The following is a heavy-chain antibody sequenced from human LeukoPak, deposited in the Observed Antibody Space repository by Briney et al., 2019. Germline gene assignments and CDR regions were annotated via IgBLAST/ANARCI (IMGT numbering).Heavy chain of an antibody. CDR1: GYTFTSYG. Sequence: ASVKVSCKASGYTFTSYGISWVRQAPGQGLEWMGWISAYNGNTNYAQKLQGRVIMTTDTSTSTAYMELRSLRSDDTAVYYCARDLGDYDSYGMDVWGQGTTVTVSS. J-gene: IGHJ6*02. V-gene: IGHV1-18*01. CDR2: ISAYNGNT. D-gene: IGHD7-27*01. CDR3: ARDLGDYDSYGMDV.